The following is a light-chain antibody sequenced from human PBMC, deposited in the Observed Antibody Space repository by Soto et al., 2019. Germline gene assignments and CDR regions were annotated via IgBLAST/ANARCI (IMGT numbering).Light chain of an antibody. J-gene: IGLJ1*01. CDR1: NADIGTYNY. CDR2: DVN. Sequence: QSALTQPRSVSGSPGQSVTISCTGTNADIGTYNYVSWYQQHPGKAPKLMIYDVNKRPSGVPDRFSGSKSGNTASLTISGLQAEDEADYYCRPYAGRYFYVFGTGTKVTVL. V-gene: IGLV2-11*01. CDR3: RPYAGRYFYV.